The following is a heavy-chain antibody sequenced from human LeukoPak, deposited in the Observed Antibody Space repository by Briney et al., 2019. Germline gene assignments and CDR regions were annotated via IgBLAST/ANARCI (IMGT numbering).Heavy chain of an antibody. CDR2: IKQDGSLQ. D-gene: IGHD3-22*01. V-gene: IGHV3-7*01. CDR3: ATSYDSSGCD. Sequence: GGSLRLSCTASGFTFSSFWMAWVRQAPGKGLEWVANIKQDGSLQHYGDSVKGRFTISRDNAKNSLYLQMNNLRAEDTALYYCATSYDSSGCDWGQGALVTVSS. CDR1: GFTFSSFW. J-gene: IGHJ4*02.